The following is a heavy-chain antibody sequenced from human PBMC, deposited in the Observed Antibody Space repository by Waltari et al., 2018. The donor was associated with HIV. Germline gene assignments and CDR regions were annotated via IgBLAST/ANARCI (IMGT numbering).Heavy chain of an antibody. Sequence: QVQLVQSGDEVKKPGASVKVSCKASGYTFTSYGISWVRQSPGQGLEWMGWISVYNGHTNYAQKLQGRVTMTTDTSTSTAYMELRSLRSDDTAVYYCARGAAGYYYYVMDVWGQGTTVTVSS. D-gene: IGHD6-13*01. V-gene: IGHV1-18*01. CDR2: ISVYNGHT. J-gene: IGHJ6*02. CDR1: GYTFTSYG. CDR3: ARGAAGYYYYVMDV.